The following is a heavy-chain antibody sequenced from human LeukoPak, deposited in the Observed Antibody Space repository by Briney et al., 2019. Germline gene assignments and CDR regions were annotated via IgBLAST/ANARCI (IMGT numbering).Heavy chain of an antibody. J-gene: IGHJ4*02. CDR1: GYTFTGYY. CDR2: INPNSGGT. CDR3: ARVRSNYDILTGFDY. D-gene: IGHD3-9*01. Sequence: ASVKVSCKASGYTFTGYYMHWVRQAPRQGLEWMGWINPNSGGTNYAQKFQGRVTMTRDTSISTAYMELSRLRSDDTAVYYCARVRSNYDILTGFDYWGQGTLVTVSS. V-gene: IGHV1-2*02.